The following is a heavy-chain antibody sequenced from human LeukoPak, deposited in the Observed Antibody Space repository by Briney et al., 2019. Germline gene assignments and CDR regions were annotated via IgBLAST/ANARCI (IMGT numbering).Heavy chain of an antibody. Sequence: SETLSLTCTVSGGSISSYYWSWIRQPPGKGLEWIGYIYYSGSTNYNPSLKSRVTISVDTSKNQFSLKLSSVTAADTAVYYCARERYSGVDYWGQGTLVTVSS. CDR3: ARERYSGVDY. J-gene: IGHJ4*02. CDR2: IYYSGST. CDR1: GGSISSYY. D-gene: IGHD5-12*01. V-gene: IGHV4-59*01.